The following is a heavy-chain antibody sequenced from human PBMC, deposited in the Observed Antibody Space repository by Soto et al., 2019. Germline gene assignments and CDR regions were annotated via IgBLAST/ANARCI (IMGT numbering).Heavy chain of an antibody. V-gene: IGHV4-39*01. CDR1: GGSISSSGYY. CDR2: IYYSGTAHYSGTT. D-gene: IGHD5-12*01. Sequence: SETLSLTCTVSGGSISSSGYYWGWIRQTPGKGLEWIGSIYYSGTAHYSGTTHYNPSLQSRVAISADTSKNQVSLKLSSVTAADTAIFYCARGMGGYNWALWGQGTLVTVSS. CDR3: ARGMGGYNWAL. J-gene: IGHJ4*02.